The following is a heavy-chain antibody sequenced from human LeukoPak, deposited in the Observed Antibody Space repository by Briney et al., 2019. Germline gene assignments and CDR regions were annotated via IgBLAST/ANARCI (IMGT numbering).Heavy chain of an antibody. J-gene: IGHJ6*03. CDR3: AKAALWFGEFRYYYYYYMDV. D-gene: IGHD3-10*01. V-gene: IGHV3-30*04. CDR2: ISNDGSNR. Sequence: PGRSLRLSCAASGFTFSSYAIRWVRQAPGKGLEWVAVISNDGSNRYYADSVKGRFTISRDNSKHTLYLQMNSLRAEDTAVYYCAKAALWFGEFRYYYYYYMDVWGKGTTVTISS. CDR1: GFTFSSYA.